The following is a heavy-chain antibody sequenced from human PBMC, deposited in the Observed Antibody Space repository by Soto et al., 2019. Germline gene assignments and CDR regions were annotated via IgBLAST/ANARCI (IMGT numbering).Heavy chain of an antibody. J-gene: IGHJ4*02. CDR2: ISYDGNNK. V-gene: IGHV3-30*18. CDR3: AKSVYNWNDGFFDY. D-gene: IGHD1-1*01. CDR1: GFTFSTYG. Sequence: QVQLVESGGGVVQPGRSLRLSCAASGFTFSTYGMHWVRQAPGKGLEWVAVISYDGNNKYYADSVKGRFTISRDNSKNTVYRQMSSLRAEDTAVYYCAKSVYNWNDGFFDYWGQGTLVTVSS.